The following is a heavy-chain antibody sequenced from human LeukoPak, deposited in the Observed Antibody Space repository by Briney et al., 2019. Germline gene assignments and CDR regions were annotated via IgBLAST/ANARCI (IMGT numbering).Heavy chain of an antibody. Sequence: SETLSLTCAVYGGSFSGYYWSWIRQPPGKGLEWIGEINHSGSTNYNPSLKSRVTVSVDTSKNQFSLKLSSVTAADTAVYYCARGRITKYNWFDPWGQGTLVTVSS. D-gene: IGHD1-1*01. J-gene: IGHJ5*02. CDR2: INHSGST. CDR1: GGSFSGYY. V-gene: IGHV4-34*01. CDR3: ARGRITKYNWFDP.